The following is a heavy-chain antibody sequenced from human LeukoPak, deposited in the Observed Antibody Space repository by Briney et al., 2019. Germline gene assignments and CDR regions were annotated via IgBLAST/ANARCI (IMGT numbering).Heavy chain of an antibody. Sequence: KSSETRSLTCTVSGGSISSYYWSWIRQPPGKGLEWIAYISDIGSINYNPSLKSRVTISLDTSKNQFSLKLSSVTAADTAVYYCAGHHPRNTVDFWGQGTLVTVSS. J-gene: IGHJ4*02. D-gene: IGHD2/OR15-2a*01. CDR1: GGSISSYY. CDR2: ISDIGSI. V-gene: IGHV4-59*08. CDR3: AGHHPRNTVDF.